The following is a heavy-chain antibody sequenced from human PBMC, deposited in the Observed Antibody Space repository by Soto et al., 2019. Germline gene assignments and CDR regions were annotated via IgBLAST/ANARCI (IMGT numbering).Heavy chain of an antibody. CDR2: INAGNGNT. D-gene: IGHD5-18*01. CDR3: ARSPGTLGQYSYGFDY. J-gene: IGHJ4*02. Sequence: ASVKVSCKASGYTFTSYAMHWVRQAPGQRLEWMGWINAGNGNTKYSQKFQGRVTITRDTSASTAYMELSSLRSEDTAVYYCARSPGTLGQYSYGFDYWGQGTLVTVSS. CDR1: GYTFTSYA. V-gene: IGHV1-3*01.